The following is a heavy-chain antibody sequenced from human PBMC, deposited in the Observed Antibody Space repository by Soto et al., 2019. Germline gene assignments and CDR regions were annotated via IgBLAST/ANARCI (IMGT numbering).Heavy chain of an antibody. CDR1: GGSISSYY. Sequence: ETLSLTCTVSGGSISSYYWSWIRQPPGKGLEWIGYIYYSGSTNYNPSLKSRVTISVDTSKNQFSLKLSSVTAADTAVYYCARYSGSYLGYFDYWGQGTLVTVSS. CDR2: IYYSGST. J-gene: IGHJ4*02. D-gene: IGHD1-26*01. CDR3: ARYSGSYLGYFDY. V-gene: IGHV4-59*01.